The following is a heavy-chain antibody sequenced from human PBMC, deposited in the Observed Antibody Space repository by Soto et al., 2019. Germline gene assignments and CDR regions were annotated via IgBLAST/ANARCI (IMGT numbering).Heavy chain of an antibody. V-gene: IGHV3-15*01. Sequence: EVQLVESGGGLVKPGGSLRLSCAASGFTFSNAWMSWVRQAPGKGLEWVGRIKSKTDGGTTDYAAPVKGRFTISRDDSKNTLYLQMNSLKTEDTAVYYCTTELYDFWSGYYVAPKTFDYWGQGTLVTVSS. D-gene: IGHD3-3*01. J-gene: IGHJ4*02. CDR2: IKSKTDGGTT. CDR3: TTELYDFWSGYYVAPKTFDY. CDR1: GFTFSNAW.